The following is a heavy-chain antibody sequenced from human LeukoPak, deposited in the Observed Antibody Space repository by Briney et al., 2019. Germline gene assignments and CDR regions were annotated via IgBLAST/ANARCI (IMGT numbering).Heavy chain of an antibody. CDR2: IYYSGST. D-gene: IGHD4-17*01. CDR1: GGSISSYY. CDR3: ASSGAYDYGDYIYYFDY. J-gene: IGHJ4*02. V-gene: IGHV4-59*01. Sequence: SETLSLTCTVSGGSISSYYWSWIRQHPGKGLEWIGYIYYSGSTNYNPSLKSRVTISVDTSKNQFSLKLSSVTAADTAVYYCASSGAYDYGDYIYYFDYWGQGTLVTVSS.